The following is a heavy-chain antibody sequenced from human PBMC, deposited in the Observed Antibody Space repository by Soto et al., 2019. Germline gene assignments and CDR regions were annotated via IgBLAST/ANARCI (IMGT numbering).Heavy chain of an antibody. CDR3: ARGVRSWYSYYYGMDV. CDR2: FDPEDGET. CDR1: GYTLTELS. Sequence: ASVKVSCKVSGYTLTELSMHWVRQAPGKGLEWMGGFDPEDGETIYAQKFQGRVTMTEDTSTDTAYMELSSLRSEDTAVYYCARGVRSWYSYYYGMDVWGQGTTVTVSS. D-gene: IGHD6-13*01. V-gene: IGHV1-24*01. J-gene: IGHJ6*02.